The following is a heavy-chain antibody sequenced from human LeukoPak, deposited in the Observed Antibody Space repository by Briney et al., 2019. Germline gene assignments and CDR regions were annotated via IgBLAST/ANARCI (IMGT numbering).Heavy chain of an antibody. V-gene: IGHV3-30*02. Sequence: GGSLRLSCAASGFTFSSYGMHWVRQAPGKGLEWVAFIRYDGSNKYYADSVKGRFAISRDNSKNTLYLQMNSLRAEDTAVYYCAKDRGGDYYDSSGYYYDYWSQGTLVTVSS. CDR1: GFTFSSYG. J-gene: IGHJ4*02. CDR3: AKDRGGDYYDSSGYYYDY. CDR2: IRYDGSNK. D-gene: IGHD3-22*01.